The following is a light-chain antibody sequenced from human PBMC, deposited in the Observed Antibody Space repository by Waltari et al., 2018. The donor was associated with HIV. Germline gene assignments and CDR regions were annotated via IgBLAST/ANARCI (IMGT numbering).Light chain of an antibody. CDR1: TNDIGAYSY. CDR2: EVD. V-gene: IGLV2-14*01. CDR3: TSYTSATTIV. J-gene: IGLJ2*01. Sequence: QSALTQPASVSGSPGQSITISCTGTTNDIGAYSYITWYQPHPGKVPKLLIFEVDNRPSGISARFSGAKSDNTASLTISGLQTEDEADYYCTSYTSATTIVFGGGTRVTVL.